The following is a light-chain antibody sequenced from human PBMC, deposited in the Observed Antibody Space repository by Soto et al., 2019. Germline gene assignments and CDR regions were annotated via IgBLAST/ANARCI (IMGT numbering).Light chain of an antibody. CDR3: QQYGSSSWT. V-gene: IGKV3-20*01. Sequence: EIVLTQSPGTLSLSPGKRATLSCRASQSISSSYLAWYQQRPGQAPRLLIYGASSRATGIPDRFSGSGSGTEFTLTSSRLEPEEFAVYYCQQYGSSSWTFGQGTKVEIK. CDR2: GAS. CDR1: QSISSSY. J-gene: IGKJ1*01.